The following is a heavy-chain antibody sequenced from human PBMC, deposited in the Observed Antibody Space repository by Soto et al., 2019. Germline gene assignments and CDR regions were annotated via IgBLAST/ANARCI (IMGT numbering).Heavy chain of an antibody. D-gene: IGHD1-26*01. CDR1: GFTFSSYG. J-gene: IGHJ4*02. CDR2: ISYDGSNK. Sequence: PGGSLRLSCAASGFTFSSYGMHWVRQAPGKGLEWVAVISYDGSNKYYADSVKGRFTISRDNSKNTLYLQMNSLRAEDTAVYYCAKDNTFSGSYPLQYYFDYWGQGTLVTVYS. V-gene: IGHV3-30*18. CDR3: AKDNTFSGSYPLQYYFDY.